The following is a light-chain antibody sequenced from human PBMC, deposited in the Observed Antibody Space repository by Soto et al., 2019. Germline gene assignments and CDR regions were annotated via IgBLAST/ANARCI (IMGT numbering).Light chain of an antibody. CDR3: QQFNSYPLT. V-gene: IGKV1D-16*01. J-gene: IGKJ4*01. CDR2: AAS. Sequence: DIQMTQSPSSLSASVGDRVTITCRASQDITTWLAWYQQKPKKAPRPLIYAASSVQSGVPSRFSGSGFGTEFSLTISSLQPEDFATYYCQQFNSYPLTFGGGTNVEIK. CDR1: QDITTW.